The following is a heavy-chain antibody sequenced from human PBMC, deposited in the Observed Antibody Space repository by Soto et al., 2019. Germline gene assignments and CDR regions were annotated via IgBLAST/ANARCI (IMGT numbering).Heavy chain of an antibody. CDR2: ISWNSGSI. D-gene: IGHD6-19*01. J-gene: IGHJ4*02. CDR1: GFTFDDYA. Sequence: GGSLRLSCAASGFTFDDYAMHWVRQAPGKGLEWVSGISWNSGSIGYADSVKGRFTISRDNAKNSLYLQMNSLRAEDTALYYCAKAVAGTFGYFDYWGQGTLVTVSS. CDR3: AKAVAGTFGYFDY. V-gene: IGHV3-9*01.